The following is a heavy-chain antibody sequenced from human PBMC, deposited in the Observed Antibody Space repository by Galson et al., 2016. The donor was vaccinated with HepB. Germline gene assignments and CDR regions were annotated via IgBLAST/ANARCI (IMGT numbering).Heavy chain of an antibody. V-gene: IGHV4-34*01. J-gene: IGHJ6*02. CDR2: INHSGST. D-gene: IGHD6-19*01. Sequence: ETLSLTCGVYGGSFSGYYWSWIRQPPGKGLEWIGEINHSGSTNYNPSLKSRVTISVDTSKNQFSLKLSSVTVADTAVYYCARGTRLAGTYNYYYYGMDVWGQGTTVTVSS. CDR3: ARGTRLAGTYNYYYYGMDV. CDR1: GGSFSGYY.